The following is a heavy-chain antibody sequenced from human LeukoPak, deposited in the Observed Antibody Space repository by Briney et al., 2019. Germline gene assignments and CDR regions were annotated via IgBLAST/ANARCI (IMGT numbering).Heavy chain of an antibody. Sequence: ASVKISCKVSGYTLSEVSIHWVRQPPGKGLEWMGSFDAEEGKSNYAQTFQGRVTMTEDTSTDTAYMELSSLRSDDTAVYYCARVGKDYDTALDLWGRGTLVTVSS. CDR1: GYTLSEVS. J-gene: IGHJ2*01. CDR2: FDAEEGKS. V-gene: IGHV1-24*01. CDR3: ARVGKDYDTALDL. D-gene: IGHD3-9*01.